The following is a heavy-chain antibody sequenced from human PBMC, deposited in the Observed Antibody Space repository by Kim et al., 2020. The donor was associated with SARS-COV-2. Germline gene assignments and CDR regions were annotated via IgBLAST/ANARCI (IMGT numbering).Heavy chain of an antibody. V-gene: IGHV3-23*01. CDR2: VSGSGDTT. D-gene: IGHD3-10*01. CDR3: ARGNLGSGSPYYY. J-gene: IGHJ4*02. CDR1: GFSFETHT. Sequence: GGSLRLSCAASGFSFETHTMTWVRQAPGKGLEWVSDVSGSGDTTHYADSVKGRFSISRDNSKNTVYLQLNSLRAEDTAVYYCARGNLGSGSPYYYWGQGTLVTVSS.